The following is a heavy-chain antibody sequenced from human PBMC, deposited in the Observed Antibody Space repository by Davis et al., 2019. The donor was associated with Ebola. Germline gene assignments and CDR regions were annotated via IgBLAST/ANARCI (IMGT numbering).Heavy chain of an antibody. J-gene: IGHJ4*02. Sequence: GESLKISCSASGFTFSSYAMHWVRQAPGKGLEYVSAISSNGGSTYYADSVKGRFTISRDNSKNTLYLQMSSLRAEDTAVYYCVKDAVTPMVVPAAYYFDYWGQGTLVTVSS. V-gene: IGHV3-64D*08. D-gene: IGHD2-2*01. CDR1: GFTFSSYA. CDR3: VKDAVTPMVVPAAYYFDY. CDR2: ISSNGGST.